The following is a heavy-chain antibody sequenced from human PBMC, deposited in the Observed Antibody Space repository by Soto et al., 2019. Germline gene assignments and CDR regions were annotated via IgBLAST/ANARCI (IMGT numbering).Heavy chain of an antibody. CDR3: VRTGYGKNYFDY. Sequence: GGSLRLCCAASGFTVSTNYMSWVRQAPGKGLEWVSVIYSGGSRYYAESVEGRFTISRDISKNSLYLQMNSLRAEDTAVYDCVRTGYGKNYFDYWGQGALVTVSS. J-gene: IGHJ4*02. CDR1: GFTVSTNY. CDR2: IYSGGSR. V-gene: IGHV3-53*01. D-gene: IGHD5-18*01.